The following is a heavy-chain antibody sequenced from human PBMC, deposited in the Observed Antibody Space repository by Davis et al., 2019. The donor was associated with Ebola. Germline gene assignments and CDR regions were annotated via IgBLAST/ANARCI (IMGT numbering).Heavy chain of an antibody. Sequence: PGGSLRLSCAVSGLTFRSYEMHWVRQVPGKGLEWVSRINGDGSDTIYADFVKGRFIISRDNAKNTLYLEMNGLRAEDTAVYFCVKETGSLYYFYGLDVWGQGTTVTVS. CDR1: GLTFRSYE. J-gene: IGHJ6*02. CDR2: INGDGSDT. CDR3: VKETGSLYYFYGLDV. D-gene: IGHD3-10*01. V-gene: IGHV3-74*01.